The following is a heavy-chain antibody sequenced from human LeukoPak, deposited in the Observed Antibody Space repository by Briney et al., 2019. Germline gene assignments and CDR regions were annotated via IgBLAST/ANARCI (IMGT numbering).Heavy chain of an antibody. D-gene: IGHD1-1*01. CDR2: ISGSGGST. V-gene: IGHV3-23*01. CDR1: GFTFSSYA. Sequence: GGSLRLSCAASGFTFSSYAMSWVRQAPGKGLEWVSGISGSGGSTYYADSVKGRFTISRDNTKNTLYLQMNSLRAEDTAVYYCAKDLSYNYGATKDYWGQGTLVTVSS. CDR3: AKDLSYNYGATKDY. J-gene: IGHJ4*02.